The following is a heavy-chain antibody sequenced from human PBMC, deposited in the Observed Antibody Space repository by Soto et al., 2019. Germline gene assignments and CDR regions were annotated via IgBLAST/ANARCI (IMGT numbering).Heavy chain of an antibody. CDR1: GFSFSSYS. CDR3: AGIQIGYNAFDI. D-gene: IGHD5-12*01. CDR2: ISSSRSKI. Sequence: EVQLVESGGGLVKPGGSLRLSCAASGFSFSSYSMNWVRQAPGKGLEWVSYISSSRSKIYYADSVKGRFTISRDTSKNAPYLQILGLKAEDAAVYYSAGIQIGYNAFDIWGQGTLFTVSS. J-gene: IGHJ3*02. V-gene: IGHV3-21*01.